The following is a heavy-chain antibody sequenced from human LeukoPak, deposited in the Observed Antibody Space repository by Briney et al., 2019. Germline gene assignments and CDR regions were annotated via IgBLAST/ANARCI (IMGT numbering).Heavy chain of an antibody. CDR2: IYCSGSI. Sequence: PSETLSLTCTVSGGPISRYLGSWIRQPTGKGLEWIGYIYCSGSINYSPTLKSQVPISVDPSKTQFPLKLSSVAAADTAVYYCARDRGGSHRNWGEGTLVTVSS. J-gene: IGHJ4*02. D-gene: IGHD2-15*01. CDR3: ARDRGGSHRN. CDR1: GGPISRYL. V-gene: IGHV4-59*01.